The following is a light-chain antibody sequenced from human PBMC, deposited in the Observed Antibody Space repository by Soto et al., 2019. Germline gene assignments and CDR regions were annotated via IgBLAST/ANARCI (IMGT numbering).Light chain of an antibody. CDR3: QQTRSYPST. CDR1: QGISSY. Sequence: AIGMTQSPCSFSASTGNRVIITCRASQGISSYLAWYKQKPGKAPKLLSYAASTLQSGVPSRVSGSGSGTDFTLTINSLKAEDFETYYCQQTRSYPSTFGGGTKVDI. V-gene: IGKV1-8*01. CDR2: AAS. J-gene: IGKJ4*01.